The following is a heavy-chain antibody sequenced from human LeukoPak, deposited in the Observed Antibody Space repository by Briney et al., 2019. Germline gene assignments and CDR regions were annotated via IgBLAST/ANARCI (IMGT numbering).Heavy chain of an antibody. CDR2: INHGGST. D-gene: IGHD3-3*01. CDR1: GGSFSGYY. J-gene: IGHJ4*02. CDR3: ARVSVFGVVIAGFDY. Sequence: SETLSLTCAVYGGSFSGYYWSWIRQPPGKGLEWIGEINHGGSTNYNPSLKSRVTISVDTSKNQFSLKLSSVTAADTAVYYCARVSVFGVVIAGFDYWGQGTLVTVSS. V-gene: IGHV4-34*01.